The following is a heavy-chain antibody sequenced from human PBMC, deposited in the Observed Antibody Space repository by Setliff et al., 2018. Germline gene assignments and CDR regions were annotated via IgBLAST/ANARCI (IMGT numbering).Heavy chain of an antibody. Sequence: GASVKVSCKASGYIFTSYGFSWVRQAPGQGLEWMGWINTNTGNPTYAQDFTGRFVFSLDTSVSTAYLQISSLKAEDTAVYYCARASRFGTTMWRGDYYMDVWGKGTTVTVSS. CDR3: ARASRFGTTMWRGDYYMDV. CDR2: INTNTGNP. V-gene: IGHV7-4-1*02. D-gene: IGHD3-10*01. J-gene: IGHJ6*03. CDR1: GYIFTSYG.